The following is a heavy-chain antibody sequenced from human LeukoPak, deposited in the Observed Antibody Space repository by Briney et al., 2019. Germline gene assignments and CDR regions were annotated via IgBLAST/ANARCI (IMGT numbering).Heavy chain of an antibody. J-gene: IGHJ4*02. CDR3: ARGLRFLEYVDY. Sequence: PSETLSLTCTVSGGSISSGGYYWNWIRQHPGKGLEWIGYIYYSGSTYYNPSLKSRVTISVDTSKNQFSLKLSSVTAADTAVYYCARGLRFLEYVDYWGQGTQVTVSS. D-gene: IGHD3-3*01. CDR1: GGSISSGGYY. V-gene: IGHV4-30-4*08. CDR2: IYYSGST.